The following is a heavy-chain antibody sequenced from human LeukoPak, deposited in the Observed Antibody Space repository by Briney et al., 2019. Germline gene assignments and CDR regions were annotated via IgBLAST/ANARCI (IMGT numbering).Heavy chain of an antibody. D-gene: IGHD6-19*01. Sequence: GGSLRLSCAASGFTFNSYSMNWVRQAPGKGLEWVSSISSNSAYIYYADSLKGRFTISRDNAKKSLYLQVSSLRAEDTAMYYCAREPGQWLPPELWGQGTLVTVSS. J-gene: IGHJ4*02. CDR3: AREPGQWLPPEL. V-gene: IGHV3-21*01. CDR2: ISSNSAYI. CDR1: GFTFNSYS.